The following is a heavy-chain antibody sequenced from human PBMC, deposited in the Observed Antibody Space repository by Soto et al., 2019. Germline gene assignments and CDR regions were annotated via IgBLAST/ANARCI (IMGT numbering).Heavy chain of an antibody. Sequence: ASVKVSCKASGYTFTSYAMHWVRQAPGQRLEWMGWINAGNGNTKYSQKFQGRVTITRDTSASTAYMELSSLRSEDTAVYCCARSTGTTRHIDYWGQGTLVTVSS. CDR3: ARSTGTTRHIDY. CDR2: INAGNGNT. CDR1: GYTFTSYA. D-gene: IGHD1-1*01. J-gene: IGHJ4*02. V-gene: IGHV1-3*01.